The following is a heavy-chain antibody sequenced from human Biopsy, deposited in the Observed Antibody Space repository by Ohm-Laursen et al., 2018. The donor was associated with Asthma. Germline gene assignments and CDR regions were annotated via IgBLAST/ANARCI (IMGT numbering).Heavy chain of an antibody. Sequence: SLRLSCAAPGFNFHNYGMNWVRRAPGKGLEWVAQILFDGRKINYPDSVKGRFTISRDNSKNMVYLQMNSLRPEDTAVYYCAKDRVAGRSYYFDYWGQGSLVSVSS. D-gene: IGHD6-13*01. CDR2: ILFDGRKI. CDR3: AKDRVAGRSYYFDY. J-gene: IGHJ4*02. V-gene: IGHV3-30*18. CDR1: GFNFHNYG.